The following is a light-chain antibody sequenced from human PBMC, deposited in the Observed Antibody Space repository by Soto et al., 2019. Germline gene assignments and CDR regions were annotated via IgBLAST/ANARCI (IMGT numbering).Light chain of an antibody. CDR3: CSYADSSSFRVL. CDR1: SSDVGGYNY. CDR2: DVT. V-gene: IGLV2-11*01. J-gene: IGLJ2*01. Sequence: QSALTQPPSASGSPGQSVTISCTGTSSDVGGYNYVSWYQQHPGKAPKLMIYDVTKRPSGVPDRFSGSKSANTASLIISGLQAADEAEYYCCCCSYADSSSFRVLFGGGTKLTVL.